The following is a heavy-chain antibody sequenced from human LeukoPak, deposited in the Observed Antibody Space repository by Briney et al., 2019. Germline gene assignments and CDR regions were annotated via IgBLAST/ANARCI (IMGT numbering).Heavy chain of an antibody. CDR1: GFTFDDYA. Sequence: GGSLRPSCAASGFTFDDYAMHWVRQAPGKGLEWVSGISWNSGSIGYADSVKGRFTISRDNAKNSLYLQMNSLRAEDTALYYCAKDMKMLLGLGYFDYWGQGTLVTVSS. J-gene: IGHJ4*02. CDR2: ISWNSGSI. D-gene: IGHD2-8*01. CDR3: AKDMKMLLGLGYFDY. V-gene: IGHV3-9*01.